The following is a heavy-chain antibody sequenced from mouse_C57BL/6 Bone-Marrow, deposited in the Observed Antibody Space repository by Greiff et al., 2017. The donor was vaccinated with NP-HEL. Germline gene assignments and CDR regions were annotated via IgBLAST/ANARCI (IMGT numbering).Heavy chain of an antibody. Sequence: EVHLVESGGDLVKPGGSLKLSCAASGFTFSSYGMSWVRQTPDKRLEWVATISSGGSYTYYPDSVKGRFTISRDNAKNTLYLQMSSLKSEDTAMYYCAIGFAYWGQGTLVTVSA. CDR2: ISSGGSYT. V-gene: IGHV5-6*01. CDR3: AIGFAY. CDR1: GFTFSSYG. J-gene: IGHJ3*01.